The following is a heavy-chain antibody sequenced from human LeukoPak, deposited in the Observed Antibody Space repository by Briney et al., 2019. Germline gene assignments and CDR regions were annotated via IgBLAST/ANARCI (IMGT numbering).Heavy chain of an antibody. J-gene: IGHJ4*02. V-gene: IGHV2-5*01. CDR3: AHLATSAYYYDY. CDR2: IYWNDKD. D-gene: IGHD1-26*01. CDR1: GFSITSSGLA. Sequence: SGPTLVNPTETLTLTCTCSGFSITSSGLAVGWIRQPPGKALEWLGHIYWNDKDYYNTFLSSRLTITKDTSENQVVLTMTNMDPVDTATYYCAHLATSAYYYDYWGQGTLVTVSS.